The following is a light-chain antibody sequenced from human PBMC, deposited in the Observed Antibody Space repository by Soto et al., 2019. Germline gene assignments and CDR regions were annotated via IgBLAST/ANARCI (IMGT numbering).Light chain of an antibody. V-gene: IGLV1-40*01. CDR2: GNI. CDR1: SSNIGAGYD. J-gene: IGLJ1*01. Sequence: QSVLTQPPSVSGAPGQRVTISCTGSSSNIGAGYDVHWYQQLPGTAPKLLIYGNINRPSGVPDRFSGSKSGTSASLAITARQAEDEADDYCQSYDSSLSAYVFGTGTKLTVL. CDR3: QSYDSSLSAYV.